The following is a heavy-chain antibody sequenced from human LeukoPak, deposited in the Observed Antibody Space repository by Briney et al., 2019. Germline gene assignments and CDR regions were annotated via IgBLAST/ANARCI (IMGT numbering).Heavy chain of an antibody. D-gene: IGHD1-1*01. V-gene: IGHV3-21*01. J-gene: IGHJ4*02. Sequence: KTGGSLRLSCAASGFTFRSYNFQWVRQAPGKGLEWVSFISSSSSSIYYADSVKGRFTISRDNARNTLYMEMNSLTVGDTAVYYCTSGPYHNDYWGQGTLVTVSS. CDR1: GFTFRSYN. CDR3: TSGPYHNDY. CDR2: ISSSSSSI.